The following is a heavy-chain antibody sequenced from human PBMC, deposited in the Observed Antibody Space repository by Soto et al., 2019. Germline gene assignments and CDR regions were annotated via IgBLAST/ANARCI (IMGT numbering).Heavy chain of an antibody. V-gene: IGHV2-70*01. CDR2: IHWDDAK. Sequence: SGPTLVNPTQTLTLTCTFSGFSLSTGAMCVSWIRQPPGKALEWLALIHWDDAKYYSTSLKTRLTISKETSKNQVVLTMTNMDPVDTATYYCARARGPNTANDYWGQGTLVTVSS. J-gene: IGHJ4*02. D-gene: IGHD5-18*01. CDR3: ARARGPNTANDY. CDR1: GFSLSTGAMC.